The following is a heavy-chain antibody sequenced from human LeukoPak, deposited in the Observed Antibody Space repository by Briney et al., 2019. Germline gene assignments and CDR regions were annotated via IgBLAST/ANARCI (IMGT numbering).Heavy chain of an antibody. D-gene: IGHD3-10*01. Sequence: GASVKVSCKASGYTFTSYDINWVRQATGQGLEWMGWMNPNSGNTGYAQKFQGRVTMTRNTSISTAYMELNSLRAEDTALYYCARLGPGMNFFYLDFWGQGTLVTVSS. CDR1: GYTFTSYD. CDR2: MNPNSGNT. J-gene: IGHJ4*02. V-gene: IGHV1-8*01. CDR3: ARLGPGMNFFYLDF.